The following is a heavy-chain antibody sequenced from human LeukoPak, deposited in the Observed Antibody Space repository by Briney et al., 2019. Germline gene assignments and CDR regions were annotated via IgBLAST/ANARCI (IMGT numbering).Heavy chain of an antibody. J-gene: IGHJ4*02. D-gene: IGHD2-8*02. CDR1: GGSISSSSHY. CDR3: ARGDTGGLDY. Sequence: PSETLSLTCSVSGGSISSSSHYWDWIRQPPGEGLERIGSIYYSGSTYYNPSLKSRVTISVDTSKNQFSLKLISVTAADTAVYYCARGDTGGLDYWGQGILVTVSP. CDR2: IYYSGST. V-gene: IGHV4-39*07.